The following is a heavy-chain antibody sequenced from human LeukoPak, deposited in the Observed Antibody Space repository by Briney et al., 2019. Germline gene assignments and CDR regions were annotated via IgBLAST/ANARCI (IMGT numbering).Heavy chain of an antibody. CDR2: IYSGGST. J-gene: IGHJ4*02. Sequence: GGSLRLSCAASGFTVSNHYMNWVRQAPGKGLEWVSVIYSGGSTYYADSVKGRFTISRDNSKNTLYLQMNSLRAEDTAVYYCTGSSSFDYWGQGTLVTVSS. D-gene: IGHD6-6*01. V-gene: IGHV3-53*01. CDR1: GFTVSNHY. CDR3: TGSSSFDY.